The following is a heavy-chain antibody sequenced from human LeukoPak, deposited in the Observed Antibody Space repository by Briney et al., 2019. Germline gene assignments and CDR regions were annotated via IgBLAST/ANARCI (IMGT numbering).Heavy chain of an antibody. CDR3: ARGRVSSSTWYSTYYYFFYMDF. J-gene: IGHJ6*03. CDR2: VDHTGST. D-gene: IGHD4-11*01. CDR1: GYSISSGYY. Sequence: SETLSLTCTVSGYSISSGYYWTWIRQPPGKGLEWIGYVDHTGSTKFNPSLNGRVSMSRDTSKNFFSLRLRSVTAADTAVYFCARGRVSSSTWYSTYYYFFYMDFWGKGTTVTVSS. V-gene: IGHV4-61*03.